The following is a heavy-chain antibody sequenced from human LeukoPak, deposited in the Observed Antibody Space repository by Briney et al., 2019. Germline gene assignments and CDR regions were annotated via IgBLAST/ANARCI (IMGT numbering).Heavy chain of an antibody. D-gene: IGHD2-15*01. CDR1: GFAFSSYE. CDR2: ISSSGSTI. Sequence: AGGSLRLPCAASGFAFSSYEMNWVRQAPGKGLEWVSYISSSGSTIYYADSVKGRFTISRDNAKNSLYLQMNSLRAEDTAVYYCAGYCSGGSCYLPPTWGQGTLVTVSS. CDR3: AGYCSGGSCYLPPT. J-gene: IGHJ4*02. V-gene: IGHV3-48*03.